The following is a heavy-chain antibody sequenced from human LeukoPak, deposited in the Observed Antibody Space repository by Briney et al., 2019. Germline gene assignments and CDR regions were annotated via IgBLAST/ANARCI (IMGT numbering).Heavy chain of an antibody. V-gene: IGHV3-9*01. D-gene: IGHD6-19*01. Sequence: PGRSLRLSCVASGFTFYVYAMQWVRQSPGEGLEGVSGIRGNSGSMVYADSVKGRFTVSRDDPKNSLYLQMNSLRDEDTAFYYCVKALSGLASPLEYWGQGTLVTVSS. CDR2: IRGNSGSM. J-gene: IGHJ4*02. CDR3: VKALSGLASPLEY. CDR1: GFTFYVYA.